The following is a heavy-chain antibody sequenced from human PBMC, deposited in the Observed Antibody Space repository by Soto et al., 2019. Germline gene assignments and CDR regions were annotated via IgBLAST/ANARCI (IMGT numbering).Heavy chain of an antibody. D-gene: IGHD5-12*01. Sequence: GASVKVSCKASGYTFTGYYMHWVRQAPGQGLEWMGWINPNSGGTNYAQKFQGWVTMTRDTSISTAYMELSRLRSDDTAVYYCARAHRWIVATIEFDYWGQGTLVTVSS. J-gene: IGHJ4*02. CDR2: INPNSGGT. CDR3: ARAHRWIVATIEFDY. V-gene: IGHV1-2*04. CDR1: GYTFTGYY.